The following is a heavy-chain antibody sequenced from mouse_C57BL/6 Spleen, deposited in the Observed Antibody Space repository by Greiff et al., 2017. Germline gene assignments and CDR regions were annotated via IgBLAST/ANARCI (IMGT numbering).Heavy chain of an antibody. CDR1: GYTFTSYW. CDR3: ATITTVVAPYFDY. V-gene: IGHV1-74*01. D-gene: IGHD1-1*01. CDR2: IPPSDSDT. J-gene: IGHJ2*01. Sequence: VQLQQPGAELVKPGASVKVSCKASGYTFTSYWMHWVKQRPGQGLEWIGRIPPSDSDTNYNQKFKGKATLTVDKSSSTAYMQLSSLTSEDSAVYYCATITTVVAPYFDYWGQGTTLTVSS.